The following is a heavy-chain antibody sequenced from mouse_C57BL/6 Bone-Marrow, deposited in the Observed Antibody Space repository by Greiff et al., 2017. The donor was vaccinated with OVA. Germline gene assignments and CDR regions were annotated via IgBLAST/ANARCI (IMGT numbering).Heavy chain of an antibody. D-gene: IGHD2-3*01. Sequence: VQLKQSGPELVKPGASVKIPCKASGYTFTDYNMAWVKQSHGKSLEWIGDINPNNGGTIYNQKFKGKATLTVDKSSSTAYMELRSLTSEDTAVYYCARGGYYAYWYFDVWGTGTTVTVSS. CDR3: ARGGYYAYWYFDV. J-gene: IGHJ1*03. V-gene: IGHV1-18*01. CDR2: INPNNGGT. CDR1: GYTFTDYN.